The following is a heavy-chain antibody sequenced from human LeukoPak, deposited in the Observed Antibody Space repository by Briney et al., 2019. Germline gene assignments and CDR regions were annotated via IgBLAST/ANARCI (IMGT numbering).Heavy chain of an antibody. J-gene: IGHJ4*02. Sequence: SETLSLTCTVSGYSISSGYYWGWIRQPPGKGLEWIGSIYHSGSTYYNPSLKSRVTISVDTSKNQFSLKLSSVTAADTAVYYCARRLAGTEDYWGQGTLVTVSS. CDR1: GYSISSGYY. CDR3: ARRLAGTEDY. V-gene: IGHV4-38-2*02. D-gene: IGHD6-13*01. CDR2: IYHSGST.